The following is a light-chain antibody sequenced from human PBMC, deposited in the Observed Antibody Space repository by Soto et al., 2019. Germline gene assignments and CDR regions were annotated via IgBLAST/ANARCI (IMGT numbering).Light chain of an antibody. J-gene: IGKJ1*01. Sequence: EIVITQSPGTLSVSPGETATLSCRASQSITSSVAWYQHKPGQSPRLVVYSGYKRAPGIPARFSGSGSGTDFTLTISSLESDDFAVYYCQQRYSWLRAFGPGTKVDIK. CDR1: QSITSS. CDR2: SGY. V-gene: IGKV3-15*01. CDR3: QQRYSWLRA.